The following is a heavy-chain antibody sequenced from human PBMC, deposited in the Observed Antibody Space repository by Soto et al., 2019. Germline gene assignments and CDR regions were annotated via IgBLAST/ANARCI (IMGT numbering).Heavy chain of an antibody. D-gene: IGHD4-17*01. CDR3: ARDLLGDYGDFETDY. Sequence: PGGSLRLSCAASGFTFSSYGMHWVRQAPGKGLEWVAVISYDGSNTNYAQKLQGRVTMTTDTSTSTAYMELRSLRSDDTAVYYCARDLLGDYGDFETDYWGQGTLVTVSS. CDR1: GFTFSSYG. CDR2: ISYDGSNT. J-gene: IGHJ4*02. V-gene: IGHV3-30*03.